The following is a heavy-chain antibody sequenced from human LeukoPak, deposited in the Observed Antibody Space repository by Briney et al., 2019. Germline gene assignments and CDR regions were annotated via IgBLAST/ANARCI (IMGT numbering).Heavy chain of an antibody. J-gene: IGHJ4*02. CDR3: SKDPTNIAVAGTSDY. D-gene: IGHD6-19*01. V-gene: IGHV3-23*01. CDR1: GFTFSSYA. Sequence: EGSLRLSCAASGFTFSSYAMSWVRQAPAKGLEWVAAISGSGGSTYYADSVKGRFTISRDNSKNTLYLQMNSLRAEDTAVYYCSKDPTNIAVAGTSDYWGQGTLVTVSS. CDR2: ISGSGGST.